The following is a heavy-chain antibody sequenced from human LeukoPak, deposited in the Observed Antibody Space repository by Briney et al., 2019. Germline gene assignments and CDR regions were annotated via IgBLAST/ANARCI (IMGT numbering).Heavy chain of an antibody. CDR2: ISGSGGST. D-gene: IGHD2-15*01. CDR1: GFTFSSYA. J-gene: IGHJ4*02. V-gene: IGHV3-23*01. CDR3: AKEQRDCSGGSCYSVDY. Sequence: GGSLRLSCAASGFTFSSYAMSWVRQAPGKGLEWVSAISGSGGSTYYADSVKGRFTIHRDNSKNTLYLQMNSLRAEDTAVYYCAKEQRDCSGGSCYSVDYWGQGTLVTVSS.